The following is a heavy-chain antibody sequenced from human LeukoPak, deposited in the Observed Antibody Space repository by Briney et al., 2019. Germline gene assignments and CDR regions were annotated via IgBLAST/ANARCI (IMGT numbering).Heavy chain of an antibody. Sequence: GGSLRLSCAASGFTFTSYTMNWVRQAPGKGLEYVSAISSNGGSTYYANSVKGRFTISRDNSKNTLYLQMGSLRAEDMAVYYCARDLESSDDVVVVAATGDAFDIWGQGTMVTVSS. CDR3: ARDLESSDDVVVVAATGDAFDI. V-gene: IGHV3-64*01. J-gene: IGHJ3*02. CDR2: ISSNGGST. CDR1: GFTFTSYT. D-gene: IGHD2-15*01.